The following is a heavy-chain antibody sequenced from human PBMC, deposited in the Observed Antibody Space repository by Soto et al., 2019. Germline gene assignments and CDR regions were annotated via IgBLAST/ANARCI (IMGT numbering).Heavy chain of an antibody. D-gene: IGHD6-13*01. CDR3: VRDYSFGFDY. CDR2: IWSASNI. J-gene: IGHJ4*02. Sequence: EVQLVESGGGLAQPGGSLRLSXAAXGFXFSXYSVNWVRQAPGKGLEWVSNIWSASNINYADSVKGRFTVSRDNAKNSMSLQMNGLRDEDTAVYYCVRDYSFGFDYWGQGILVTVSS. CDR1: GFXFSXYS. V-gene: IGHV3-48*02.